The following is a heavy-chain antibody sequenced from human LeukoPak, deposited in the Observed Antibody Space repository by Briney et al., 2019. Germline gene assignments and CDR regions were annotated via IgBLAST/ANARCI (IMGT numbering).Heavy chain of an antibody. CDR2: IYYSGST. Sequence: SETLSLTCTVAGGSIGSYYWSWIRQPPGKGLGWMGYIYYSGSTNYNPSLKSRVTISVETSKNQFSLKLSSVTAADTAVYYCARLVLTSLGSSSVKGFDYWGQGTLVTVSS. CDR1: GGSIGSYY. V-gene: IGHV4-59*01. D-gene: IGHD6-6*01. J-gene: IGHJ4*02. CDR3: ARLVLTSLGSSSVKGFDY.